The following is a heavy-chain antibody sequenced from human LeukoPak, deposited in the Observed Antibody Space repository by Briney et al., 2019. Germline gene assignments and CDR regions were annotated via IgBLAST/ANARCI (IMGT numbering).Heavy chain of an antibody. CDR3: TTGNDYGDYYFDY. Sequence: GGSLRLSCAASGFTFSNAWMSWVRQAPGKGLEWVGRIKSKTDGGTTDYAAPVKGRFTISRDDSKNTLYLQMNSLKTEDTAVYYCTTGNDYGDYYFDYWGQGTLVTVSS. J-gene: IGHJ4*02. CDR1: GFTFSNAW. D-gene: IGHD4-17*01. V-gene: IGHV3-15*01. CDR2: IKSKTDGGTT.